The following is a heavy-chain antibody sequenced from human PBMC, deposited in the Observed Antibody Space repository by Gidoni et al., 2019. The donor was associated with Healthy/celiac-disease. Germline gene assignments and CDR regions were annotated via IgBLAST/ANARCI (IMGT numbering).Heavy chain of an antibody. CDR3: ARDTRASIVVVVAATDY. CDR1: GFPFSSYS. Sequence: EVQLVESGGGLVKPGGSLRLSCAASGFPFSSYSMNWVRQAPGKGLEWVSSISSSSSYIYYADSVKGRFTISRDNAKNSLYLQMNSLRAEDTAVYYCARDTRASIVVVVAATDYWGQGTLVTVSS. J-gene: IGHJ4*02. V-gene: IGHV3-21*01. CDR2: ISSSSSYI. D-gene: IGHD2-15*01.